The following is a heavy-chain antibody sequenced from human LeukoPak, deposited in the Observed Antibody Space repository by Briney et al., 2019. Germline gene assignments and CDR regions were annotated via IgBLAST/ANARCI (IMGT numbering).Heavy chain of an antibody. CDR3: AREHIAVAGYYYYGMDV. Sequence: GGSLRLSCAASGFTFSSYWMSWVRQAPGKGLEWVANIKQDGSEKYYVDSVKGRFTISRDNAKNSLYLQMISLRAEDTAVYYCAREHIAVAGYYYYGMDVWGQGTTVTVSS. CDR1: GFTFSSYW. CDR2: IKQDGSEK. D-gene: IGHD6-19*01. V-gene: IGHV3-7*03. J-gene: IGHJ6*02.